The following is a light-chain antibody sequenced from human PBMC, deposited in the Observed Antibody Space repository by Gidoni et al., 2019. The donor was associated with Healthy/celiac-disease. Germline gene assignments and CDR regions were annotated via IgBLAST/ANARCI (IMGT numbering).Light chain of an antibody. CDR2: AAS. CDR3: QQLNSYPIT. J-gene: IGKJ5*01. CDR1: QGISSY. Sequence: DIQLTQSPSFLSASVGDRVTITCRASQGISSYLAWYQQKPGKAPKLLSYAASTLQSGVPSRFSGSGSGTEVTLTISSLQPEDYATYYCQQLNSYPITFGHGTRLEIK. V-gene: IGKV1-9*01.